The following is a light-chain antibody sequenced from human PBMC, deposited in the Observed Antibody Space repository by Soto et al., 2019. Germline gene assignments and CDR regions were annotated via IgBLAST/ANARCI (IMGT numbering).Light chain of an antibody. CDR2: AAS. V-gene: IGKV1-39*01. Sequence: DIQMTQSPSSLSASVGDRVTITCRASQSISIYLNWYQQKPGKAPKLLIYAASSLQSGVPSRFSGSGSGTDFTLTISSMQPEDFANYYCQQSYSTPYTFGQGTRMEIK. CDR1: QSISIY. J-gene: IGKJ5*01. CDR3: QQSYSTPYT.